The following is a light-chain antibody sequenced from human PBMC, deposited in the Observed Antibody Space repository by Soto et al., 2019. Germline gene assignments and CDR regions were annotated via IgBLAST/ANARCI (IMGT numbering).Light chain of an antibody. V-gene: IGKV3-15*01. CDR3: QQYNEWPLT. CDR2: GAS. Sequence: ETVMTQSPATLSVSPGERATLSCGASQSVSTNLAWYQQKPGQDPRLLIYGASTRASDIPARFSGSGSGTEFTLTISSLQSEDFAVYYCQQYNEWPLTFGGGTKVEIE. J-gene: IGKJ4*01. CDR1: QSVSTN.